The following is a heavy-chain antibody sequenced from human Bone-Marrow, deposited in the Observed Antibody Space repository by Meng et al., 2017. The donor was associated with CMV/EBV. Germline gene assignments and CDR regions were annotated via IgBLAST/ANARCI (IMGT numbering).Heavy chain of an antibody. Sequence: SETLSLTCSVSGGSISGYQWAWVRQAPGKGLEWIGHSTGSATYNPSLKSRVTISVDTSKNQFSLKLSSVTAADTAVYYCARMYNWNDVGYYGMDVWGQGTTVTVSS. J-gene: IGHJ6*02. D-gene: IGHD1-1*01. CDR1: GGSISGYQ. CDR2: HSTGSA. CDR3: ARMYNWNDVGYYGMDV. V-gene: IGHV4-59*01.